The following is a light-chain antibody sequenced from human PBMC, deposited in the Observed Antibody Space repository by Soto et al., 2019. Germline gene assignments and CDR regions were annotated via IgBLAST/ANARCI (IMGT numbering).Light chain of an antibody. V-gene: IGKV3-20*01. CDR2: AAS. CDR3: QHYDTSPAWT. CDR1: QSLTSSY. J-gene: IGKJ1*01. Sequence: ESVLTQSPGTLSLSPGERATLSCRASQSLTSSYLAWYQQKPGQAPKLLIYAASRRSTGIPDRFSGSGSWTAFTLIINRLEPEDFAVYYCQHYDTSPAWTFGQGTRVEIK.